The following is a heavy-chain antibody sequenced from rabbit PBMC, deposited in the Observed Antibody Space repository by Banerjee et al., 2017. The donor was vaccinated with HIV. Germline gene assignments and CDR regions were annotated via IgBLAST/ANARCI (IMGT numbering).Heavy chain of an antibody. CDR3: ARHDSLNL. D-gene: IGHD2-1*01. CDR2: IDPVFGST. J-gene: IGHJ4*01. V-gene: IGHV1S7*01. CDR1: GFDFSSYY. Sequence: QLKESGGGLVQPGGSLKLSCKASGFDFSSYYMSWVRQAPGKGLEWIGYIDPVFGSTYYASWVNGRFTISSHNAQNTLYLQLNSLTAADTATYFCARHDSLNLWGQGTLVTVS.